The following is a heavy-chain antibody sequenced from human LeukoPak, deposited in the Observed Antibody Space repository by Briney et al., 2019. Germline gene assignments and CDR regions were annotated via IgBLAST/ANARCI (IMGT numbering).Heavy chain of an antibody. Sequence: SGPTLVNPTQTLTLTCTFSGFSLSTSGMCVSWNRQPPGKALEWLARIDWDDDKYYSTSLKTRLTISKDTSKNQVVLTMTNMDPVDTATYYCARIRSGSYYSAFDYWGQGTLVTVSS. V-gene: IGHV2-70*11. CDR2: IDWDDDK. D-gene: IGHD1-26*01. CDR1: GFSLSTSGMC. J-gene: IGHJ4*02. CDR3: ARIRSGSYYSAFDY.